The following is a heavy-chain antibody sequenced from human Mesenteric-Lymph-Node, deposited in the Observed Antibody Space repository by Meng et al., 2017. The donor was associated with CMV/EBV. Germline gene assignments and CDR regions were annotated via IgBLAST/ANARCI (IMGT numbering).Heavy chain of an antibody. CDR3: LRDGHCITPSCYGNWFDS. CDR2: INIDGSHT. Sequence: FRSPCFHWVRQPPGTGLVLVSLINIDGSHTYDAYSVTVRFPFSSDNARPTLYLQLHGLSPEATAVYYCLRDGHCITPSCYGNWFDSWGQGALVTVSS. J-gene: IGHJ5*01. CDR1: FRSPC. V-gene: IGHV3-74*01. D-gene: IGHD2-2*01.